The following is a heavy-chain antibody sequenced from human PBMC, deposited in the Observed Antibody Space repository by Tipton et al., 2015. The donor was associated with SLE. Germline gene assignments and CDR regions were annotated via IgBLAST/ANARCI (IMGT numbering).Heavy chain of an antibody. Sequence: SLRLSCAASGFTFSSYGMHWVRQAPGKGLEWVAVISYDGSNKYYADSVKGRFTISRDNSKNTLYLQMNSLRPEDTAVYYCAKGTKLELYYYGMDVWGQGTTVTVSS. CDR3: AKGTKLELYYYGMDV. J-gene: IGHJ6*02. CDR1: GFTFSSYG. D-gene: IGHD1-7*01. V-gene: IGHV3-30*18. CDR2: ISYDGSNK.